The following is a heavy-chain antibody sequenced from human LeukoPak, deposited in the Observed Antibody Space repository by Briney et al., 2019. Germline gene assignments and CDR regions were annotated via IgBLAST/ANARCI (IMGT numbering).Heavy chain of an antibody. J-gene: IGHJ4*02. CDR3: ARDLTPRTTPAAGFDY. V-gene: IGHV1-2*02. Sequence: GASVKVSCKASGYTFTSYDINWVRQAPGQGLEWMGWINPNSGGTNYAQKFQGRVTMTRDTSISTAYMELSRLRSDDTAVYYCARDLTPRTTPAAGFDYWGQGTLVTVSS. CDR1: GYTFTSYD. D-gene: IGHD6-13*01. CDR2: INPNSGGT.